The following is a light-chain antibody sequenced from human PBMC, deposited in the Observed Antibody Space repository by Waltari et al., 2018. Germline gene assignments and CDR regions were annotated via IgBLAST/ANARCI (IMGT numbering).Light chain of an antibody. Sequence: DIQMTQSPSTLSASVGDRVTISCRASQSVGTWLAWYQQKPGKAPKLLIYMASSLESGVPSRFSGSRSGTEFTLTISSLQPDDFATYSCQQYSSFSTLGQGTKVDI. CDR2: MAS. CDR1: QSVGTW. V-gene: IGKV1-5*03. CDR3: QQYSSFST. J-gene: IGKJ2*01.